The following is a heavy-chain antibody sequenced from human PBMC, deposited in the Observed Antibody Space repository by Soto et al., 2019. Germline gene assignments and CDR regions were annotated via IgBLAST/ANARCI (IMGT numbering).Heavy chain of an antibody. CDR1: GFTFSSYW. Sequence: GGSLRLSCAASGFTFSSYWMSWVRQAPGKGLEWVANIKQDGSEKYYVDSVKGRFTISRDNAKNSLYLQMNSLRAEDTAVYYCARGVIVVPAGSPWSTYYMDVWGKGTTVTVSS. CDR2: IKQDGSEK. J-gene: IGHJ6*03. CDR3: ARGVIVVPAGSPWSTYYMDV. V-gene: IGHV3-7*04. D-gene: IGHD2-2*01.